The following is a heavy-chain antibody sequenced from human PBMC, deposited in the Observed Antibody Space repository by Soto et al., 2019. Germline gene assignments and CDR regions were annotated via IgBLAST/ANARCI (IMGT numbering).Heavy chain of an antibody. CDR1: GGSISRYY. CDR3: SRNHDS. J-gene: IGHJ4*02. Sequence: QVQLQESGPGLVKPSETLSLTCTVSGGSISRYYWSWIRQPPGKGLEWIGYIYYSGSTNYNPSLKSRGTISVDTSKNQVSLKLSSVTCADTAGYYCSRNHDSWGQGSMVTVSS. CDR2: IYYSGST. V-gene: IGHV4-59*08.